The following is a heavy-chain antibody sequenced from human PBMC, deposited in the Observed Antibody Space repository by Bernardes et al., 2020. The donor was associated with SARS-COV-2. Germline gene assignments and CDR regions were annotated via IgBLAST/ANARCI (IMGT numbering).Heavy chain of an antibody. D-gene: IGHD4-17*01. J-gene: IGHJ3*02. CDR1: GYIFDDYW. CDR3: ARATRVTAYYPDAFDI. V-gene: IGHV5-51*01. Sequence: GESLKISCQVSGYIFDDYWIGWVRQMPGKGLEWMGIFYPHDSDVTYGPSFQGPVTMSGDKSINTAYLHWASLEASDSAVYYCARATRVTAYYPDAFDIWGQGTVVSVSS. CDR2: FYPHDSDV.